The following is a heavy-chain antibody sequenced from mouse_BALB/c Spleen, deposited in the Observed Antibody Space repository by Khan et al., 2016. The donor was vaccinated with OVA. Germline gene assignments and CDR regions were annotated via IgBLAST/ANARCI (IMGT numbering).Heavy chain of an antibody. J-gene: IGHJ3*01. Sequence: QVQLQQSGAELARPGASVKMSCKASGYTFTTYTMHWVKQRPGQGLEWIGYINPSTGYTNYNQQFQDKSTLTAATSSSTAYMQLSSLTSDYSALYYLAREGAYYRSDGWFSYWGQGTLVTVSA. CDR3: AREGAYYRSDGWFSY. V-gene: IGHV1-4*01. D-gene: IGHD2-14*01. CDR2: INPSTGYT. CDR1: GYTFTTYT.